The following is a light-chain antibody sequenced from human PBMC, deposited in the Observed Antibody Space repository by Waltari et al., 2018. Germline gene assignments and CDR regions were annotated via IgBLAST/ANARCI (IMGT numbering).Light chain of an antibody. CDR1: QSLLSSNGNNY. J-gene: IGKJ4*01. CDR2: LGS. V-gene: IGKV2-28*01. CDR3: AQVLHTPLT. Sequence: DIVMTQSPLSLPVTPGEPASISCRSSQSLLSSNGNNYLDWYLQNPGQSPQLLIYLGSNRASGVPDRFRGSGSGTDFTLKISRVEAEDVGVYYCAQVLHTPLTFGGGTKVEIK.